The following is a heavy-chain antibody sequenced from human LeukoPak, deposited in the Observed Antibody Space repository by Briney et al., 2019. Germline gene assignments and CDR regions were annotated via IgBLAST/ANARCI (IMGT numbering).Heavy chain of an antibody. J-gene: IGHJ5*02. CDR3: AKDSQHYYDSSGYTPGFDP. CDR1: GFTFSSYG. V-gene: IGHV3-30*18. Sequence: PGRSLRLSCAASGFTFSSYGMHWVRQAPGKGLEWVAVISYDGSNKYYADSVKGRFTISRDNSKNTLYLQMNSLRAEDTAVYYCAKDSQHYYDSSGYTPGFDPWGQGTLVTVSS. CDR2: ISYDGSNK. D-gene: IGHD3-22*01.